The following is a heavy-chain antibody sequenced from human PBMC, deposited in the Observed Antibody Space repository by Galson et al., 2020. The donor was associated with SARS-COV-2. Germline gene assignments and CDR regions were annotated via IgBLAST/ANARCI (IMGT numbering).Heavy chain of an antibody. Sequence: GGSLRLSCAASGFTFSSYAMHWVRQAPGKGLEWVAVISYDGSNKYYADSVKGRFTISRDNSKNTLYLQMNSLRAEDTAVYYCGGGTYYLSTYWGQGTLVTVSS. D-gene: IGHD1-26*01. CDR2: ISYDGSNK. V-gene: IGHV3-30*04. J-gene: IGHJ4*02. CDR3: GGGTYYLSTY. CDR1: GFTFSSYA.